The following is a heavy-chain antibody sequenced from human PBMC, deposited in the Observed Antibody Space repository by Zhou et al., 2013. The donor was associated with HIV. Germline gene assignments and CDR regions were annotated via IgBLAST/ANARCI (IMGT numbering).Heavy chain of an antibody. CDR3: ASCLGEDPVPLGYYYMDV. J-gene: IGHJ6*03. D-gene: IGHD2-21*01. CDR1: GGTFSSYA. CDR2: IIPIFGTA. V-gene: IGHV1-69*05. Sequence: QVQLVQSGAEVKKPGSSVKVSCKASGGTFSSYAISWVRQAPGQGLEWMGGIIPIFGTANYAQKFQGRVTITTDESTSTAYMELSSLRSEDTAVYYCASCLGEDPVPLGYYYMDVWGKGTTVTVSS.